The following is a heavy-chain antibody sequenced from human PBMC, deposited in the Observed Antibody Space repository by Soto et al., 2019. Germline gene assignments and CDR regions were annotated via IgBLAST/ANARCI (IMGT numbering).Heavy chain of an antibody. Sequence: QVQLVESGGGVVQPGRSLRLSCAASGFTFSSYAMHWVRQAPGKGLEWVAVISYDGSNKYYADSVKGRFTISRDNSKNTLYLQMNSLRAEHTAVYYCARDKVGAIFDYWGQGTLVTVSS. CDR1: GFTFSSYA. J-gene: IGHJ4*02. V-gene: IGHV3-30-3*01. CDR2: ISYDGSNK. D-gene: IGHD1-26*01. CDR3: ARDKVGAIFDY.